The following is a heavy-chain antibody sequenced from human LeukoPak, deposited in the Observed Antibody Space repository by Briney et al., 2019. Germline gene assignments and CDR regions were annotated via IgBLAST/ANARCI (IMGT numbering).Heavy chain of an antibody. Sequence: GGSLRLSCAASGFTFSSYSMNWVRQAPGKGLKWVSYISSSSSTIYYADSVKGRFTISRDNAKNSLYLQMNSLRDEDTAVYYCATEVYHDYAPRRGYWGQGTLVTVSS. CDR3: ATEVYHDYAPRRGY. D-gene: IGHD4-17*01. CDR1: GFTFSSYS. CDR2: ISSSSSTI. J-gene: IGHJ4*02. V-gene: IGHV3-48*02.